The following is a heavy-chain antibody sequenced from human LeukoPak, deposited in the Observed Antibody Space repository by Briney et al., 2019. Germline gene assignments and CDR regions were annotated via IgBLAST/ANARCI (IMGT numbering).Heavy chain of an antibody. J-gene: IGHJ5*02. V-gene: IGHV4-61*01. CDR1: GGSISSGSYY. Sequence: SQTLSLTCTVSGGSISSGSYYWSWIRLPPGRELEWIGYMYYSGSTNYNPSLKSRVTMSVDTPKNQFSLKLSSVTAADTAVYYCARARRYCSGGSCYSNWFDPWGQGTLVTVSS. CDR3: ARARRYCSGGSCYSNWFDP. CDR2: MYYSGST. D-gene: IGHD2-15*01.